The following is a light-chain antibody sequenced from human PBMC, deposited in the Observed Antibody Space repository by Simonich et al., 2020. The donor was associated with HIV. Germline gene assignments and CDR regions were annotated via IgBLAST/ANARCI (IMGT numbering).Light chain of an antibody. Sequence: EIVMTQSPATLSVSLGDRATLFCRASQSVSSNLAWYQQKPGQALRILISGASTWAPGTPASFSGSGSGTEFTLTISSLQSEDFAVYYCQQYNNWPPPITFGQGTRLEIK. CDR3: QQYNNWPPPIT. CDR2: GAS. V-gene: IGKV3-15*01. J-gene: IGKJ5*01. CDR1: QSVSSN.